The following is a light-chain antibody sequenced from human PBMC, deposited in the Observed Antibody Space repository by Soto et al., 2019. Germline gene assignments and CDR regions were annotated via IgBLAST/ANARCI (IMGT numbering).Light chain of an antibody. CDR2: DDT. Sequence: SYELTQTPSVSVAPGQTARITCGGNNIRNKSVQWYQQKPGQAPVVVVYDDTNRPSGIPERFSGSNSGNTATLTIRRVEAGDEADYYCQVLDSSSDHWVFGGGTQLTVL. V-gene: IGLV3-21*02. CDR1: NIRNKS. J-gene: IGLJ3*02. CDR3: QVLDSSSDHWV.